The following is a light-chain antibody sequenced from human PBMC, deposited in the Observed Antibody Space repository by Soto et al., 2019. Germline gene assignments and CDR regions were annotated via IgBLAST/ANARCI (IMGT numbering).Light chain of an antibody. CDR2: GAS. CDR3: QQYGSSRPWT. Sequence: EIVLTQSPGTLSLSPGERATLSCRASQSVSSSFLAWYQQKPGQAPGLLIYGASSRATGIPDRFSGSGSGTDFTLTISRLEPEDFAVYYCQQYGSSRPWTFGQGTKVEIK. V-gene: IGKV3-20*01. CDR1: QSVSSSF. J-gene: IGKJ1*01.